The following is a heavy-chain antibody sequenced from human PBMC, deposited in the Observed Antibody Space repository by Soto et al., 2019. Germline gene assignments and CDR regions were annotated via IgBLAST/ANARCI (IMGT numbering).Heavy chain of an antibody. CDR1: GGSFSGYY. Sequence: PSETLSLTCAVYGGSFSGYYWSWIRQPPGKGLEWIGEINHSGSTNYNPSLKSRVTISVDTSKNQFSLKLSSVTAADTAVYYCAIPGRPSGDFWSGYYGLFDPWAQRTLVTVSS. D-gene: IGHD3-3*01. CDR2: INHSGST. V-gene: IGHV4-34*01. J-gene: IGHJ5*02. CDR3: AIPGRPSGDFWSGYYGLFDP.